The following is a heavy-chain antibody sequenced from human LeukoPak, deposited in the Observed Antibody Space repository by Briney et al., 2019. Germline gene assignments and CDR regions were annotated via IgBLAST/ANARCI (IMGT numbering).Heavy chain of an antibody. V-gene: IGHV3-7*01. CDR3: ARHLNYYLDY. Sequence: GGSLRLSCAASGFTFGTYWMTWVRQAPGKGLEWVANIKEDGSEKYYVDSVKGRFTISRDNAKNTLYLQMNSLRAEDTAVYYCARHLNYYLDYWGQGTLVTVSS. J-gene: IGHJ4*02. D-gene: IGHD3-10*01. CDR2: IKEDGSEK. CDR1: GFTFGTYW.